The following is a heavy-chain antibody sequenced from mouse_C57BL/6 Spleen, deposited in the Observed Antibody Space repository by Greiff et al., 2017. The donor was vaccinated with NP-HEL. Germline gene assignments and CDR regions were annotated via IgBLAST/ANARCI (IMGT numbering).Heavy chain of an antibody. V-gene: IGHV1-54*01. CDR1: GYAFTNYL. Sequence: QVQLQQSGAELVRPGTSVKVSCKASGYAFTNYLIEWVKQRPGQGLEWIGVINPGSGGTNYNEKFKGKATLTADKSSSTAYMQLSSLTSEDSAVYFCARKKTAQAMDYWGQGTSVTVSS. J-gene: IGHJ4*01. D-gene: IGHD3-2*02. CDR2: INPGSGGT. CDR3: ARKKTAQAMDY.